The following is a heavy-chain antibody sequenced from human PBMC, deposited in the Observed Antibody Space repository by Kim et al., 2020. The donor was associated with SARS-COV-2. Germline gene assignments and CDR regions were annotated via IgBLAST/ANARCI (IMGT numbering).Heavy chain of an antibody. V-gene: IGHV3-33*01. CDR1: GFTFSSYG. CDR3: ASIGYSSGWYGEGDTDY. Sequence: GGSLRLSCAASGFTFSSYGMHWVRQAPGKGLEWVAVIWYDGSNKYYADSVKDRFTISRDNSKNTLYLQMNSLRAEDTAVYYCASIGYSSGWYGEGDTDYWGQGTLVTVSS. J-gene: IGHJ4*02. D-gene: IGHD6-19*01. CDR2: IWYDGSNK.